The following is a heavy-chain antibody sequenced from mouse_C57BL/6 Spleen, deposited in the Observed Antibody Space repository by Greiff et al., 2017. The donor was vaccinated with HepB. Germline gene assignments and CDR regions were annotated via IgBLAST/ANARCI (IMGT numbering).Heavy chain of an antibody. CDR2: INPNNGGT. Sequence: EVQLQQSGPELVKPGASVKISCKASGYTFTDYYMNWVKQSHGKSLEWIGDINPNNGGTSYNQKFKGKATLTVDKSSSTAYMELRSLTSEDSAVYYCLKRDYGSSYEYYFDYWGQGTTLTVSS. J-gene: IGHJ2*01. CDR3: LKRDYGSSYEYYFDY. V-gene: IGHV1-26*01. CDR1: GYTFTDYY. D-gene: IGHD1-1*01.